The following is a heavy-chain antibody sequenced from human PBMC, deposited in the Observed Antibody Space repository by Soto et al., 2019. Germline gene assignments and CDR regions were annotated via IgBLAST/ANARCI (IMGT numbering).Heavy chain of an antibody. D-gene: IGHD3-16*01. Sequence: SETLSLTCAVSGDSVSNDNYYWSWIRQPPGKGLEWIGYIYYSGTTNYNSYLKSRLSLSVDMSKNQFSLKLASVTAADTAVYFCARSQRGRTAFTFDYWGQATLVTVS. CDR1: GDSVSNDNYY. CDR3: ARSQRGRTAFTFDY. V-gene: IGHV4-61*01. J-gene: IGHJ4*02. CDR2: IYYSGTT.